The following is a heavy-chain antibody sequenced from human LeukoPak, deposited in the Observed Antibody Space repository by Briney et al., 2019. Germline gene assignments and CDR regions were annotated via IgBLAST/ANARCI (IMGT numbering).Heavy chain of an antibody. Sequence: GGSLRLSCAASGFTFSSYWMGWVRQAPGKGLEWVANIKQDGSEKYYVDSVKGRFTISRDNAKNSLYLQMNCLRAEDTAVYYCARENGVRPFYYWGPGTLVTVSS. J-gene: IGHJ4*02. CDR3: ARENGVRPFYY. CDR1: GFTFSSYW. CDR2: IKQDGSEK. D-gene: IGHD3-10*01. V-gene: IGHV3-7*01.